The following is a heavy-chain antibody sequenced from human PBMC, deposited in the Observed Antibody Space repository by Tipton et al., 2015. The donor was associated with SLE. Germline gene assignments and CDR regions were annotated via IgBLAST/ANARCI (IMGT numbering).Heavy chain of an antibody. Sequence: TLSLTCTVSGASISDYYWAWNRQSPAKGLEWIGYIDYSGSVNYSPSLKSRVTISVDRSKNQFSLKLSSVTAADTAVYYCASNNRDYFDYWGQGTLVTVSS. D-gene: IGHD2/OR15-2a*01. V-gene: IGHV4-59*12. CDR2: IDYSGSV. CDR3: ASNNRDYFDY. J-gene: IGHJ4*02. CDR1: GASISDYY.